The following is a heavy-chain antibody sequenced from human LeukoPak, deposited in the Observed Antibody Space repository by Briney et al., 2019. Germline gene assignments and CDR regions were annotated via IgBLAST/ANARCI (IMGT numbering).Heavy chain of an antibody. V-gene: IGHV4-30-2*01. J-gene: IGHJ4*02. Sequence: PSETLSLTCTVSGGSISSGGYYWSWIRQPPGKGLEWIGYIYHSGSTYYNPSLKSRVTISVDRSKNQFSLKLSSVTAADTAVYYCASRRDVLRFLEPSEIFDYWGQGTLVTVSS. D-gene: IGHD3-3*01. CDR2: IYHSGST. CDR3: ASRRDVLRFLEPSEIFDY. CDR1: GGSISSGGYY.